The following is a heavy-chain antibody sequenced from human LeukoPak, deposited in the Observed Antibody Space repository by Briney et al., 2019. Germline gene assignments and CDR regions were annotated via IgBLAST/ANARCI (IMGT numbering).Heavy chain of an antibody. Sequence: GGSLRLSCAASGFTFSSYAMSWVRQAPGKGLEWVSAISGSGGSTYYADSVKGRFTISRDNSKNTLYLQMNSLRAEDTAVYYCAKDISRVVGATFDAFDIWGQGTMVTVSS. CDR1: GFTFSSYA. D-gene: IGHD1-26*01. CDR2: ISGSGGST. J-gene: IGHJ3*02. V-gene: IGHV3-23*01. CDR3: AKDISRVVGATFDAFDI.